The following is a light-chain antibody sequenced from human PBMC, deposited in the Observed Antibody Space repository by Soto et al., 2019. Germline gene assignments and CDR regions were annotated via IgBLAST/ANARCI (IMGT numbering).Light chain of an antibody. CDR1: QGISNY. J-gene: IGKJ1*01. CDR2: AAS. V-gene: IGKV1-27*01. CDR3: QKYNSAPWT. Sequence: DIQMTQSPSSLSASVGDRVTITCRTSQGISNYLAWYQQKPGKVPKLLMYAASILQSGVPSRFSGSGSGTDVTLTISSLQPEDVATYYCQKYNSAPWTFGQGTKVEIK.